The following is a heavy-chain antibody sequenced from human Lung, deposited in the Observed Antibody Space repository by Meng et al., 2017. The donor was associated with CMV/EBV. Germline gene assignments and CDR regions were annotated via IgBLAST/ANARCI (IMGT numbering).Heavy chain of an antibody. CDR3: ARYFCESGSCFIDD. J-gene: IGHJ4*01. D-gene: IGHD2-15*01. Sequence: GGSLRLSCATSGFTLSSYWMSWVRQAPGKGLEWLAKIGRDGSETDYVDSLEGRFTISRDNAKNSLYLQMNSLRAEDTAVYYCARYFCESGSCFIDDWGHGTMVTVSS. CDR1: GFTLSSYW. V-gene: IGHV3-7*01. CDR2: IGRDGSET.